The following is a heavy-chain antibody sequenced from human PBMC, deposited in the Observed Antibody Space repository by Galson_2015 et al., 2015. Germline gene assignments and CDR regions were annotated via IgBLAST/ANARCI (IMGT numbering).Heavy chain of an antibody. J-gene: IGHJ4*02. CDR3: TRKARPLNY. V-gene: IGHV3-15*01. CDR1: GFTFSNDW. D-gene: IGHD6-6*01. CDR2: IKSKTDGGKT. Sequence: SLRLSCAASGFTFSNDWMSWVRQAPGKGLEWVGRIKSKTDGGKTDYAAPVKGRFTISRDDSKNTLYMQMNSLKNEDTDVYYCTRKARPLNYGGQATLVTVSS.